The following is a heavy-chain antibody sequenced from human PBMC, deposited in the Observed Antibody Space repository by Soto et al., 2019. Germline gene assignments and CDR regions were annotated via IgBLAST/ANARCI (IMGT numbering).Heavy chain of an antibody. D-gene: IGHD1-26*01. J-gene: IGHJ4*02. CDR2: ISYDGSNK. CDR3: ARDGSGSYRPYFDY. V-gene: IGHV3-30-3*01. Sequence: GGSLRLSCAASGFTFSSYAMHWVRQAPGKGLEWVAVISYDGSNKYYADSVKGRFTISRDNSKNTLYLQMNSLRAEDTAVYYCARDGSGSYRPYFDYWGQGT. CDR1: GFTFSSYA.